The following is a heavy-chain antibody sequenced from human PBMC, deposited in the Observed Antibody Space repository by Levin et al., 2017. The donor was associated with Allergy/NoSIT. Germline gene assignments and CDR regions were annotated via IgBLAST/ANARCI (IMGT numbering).Heavy chain of an antibody. CDR3: AKGVKSWAYGDYGNDI. J-gene: IGHJ3*02. Sequence: PGGSLRLSRAASGFTFSSYAMSWVRQAPGKGLEWVSAITGSGGSTYYADSVKGRFTISRDNSKNTLYLQMNSLRAEDTAVYYCAKGVKSWAYGDYGNDIWGQGTMVTVSS. CDR1: GFTFSSYA. D-gene: IGHD4-17*01. CDR2: ITGSGGST. V-gene: IGHV3-23*01.